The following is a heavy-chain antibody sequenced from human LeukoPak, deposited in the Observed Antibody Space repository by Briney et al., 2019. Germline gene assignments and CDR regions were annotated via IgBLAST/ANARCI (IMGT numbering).Heavy chain of an antibody. CDR2: INSGGSGT. CDR3: ARDSWAGRGYSYGYTIQYYYGMDV. V-gene: IGHV3-74*01. D-gene: IGHD5-18*01. J-gene: IGHJ6*02. CDR1: GFIFASHW. Sequence: GGSLRLSCAASGFIFASHWMHWVRQTPGKGLVWVSRINSGGSGTIYADSVEGRFTISRDNGKNTLYLQMNSLRADDTAVYYCARDSWAGRGYSYGYTIQYYYGMDVWGQGTTVTVSS.